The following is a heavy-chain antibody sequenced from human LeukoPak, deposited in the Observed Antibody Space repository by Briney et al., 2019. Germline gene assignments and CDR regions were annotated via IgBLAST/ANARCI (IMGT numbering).Heavy chain of an antibody. CDR1: GGSISSGGYY. Sequence: ETLSLTCTVSGGSISSGGYYWSWVRQAPGKGLEWVSAISGSGGSTYYADSVKGRFTISRDNSKNTLYLQMNSLRAEDTAVYYCAGGITMIVVVITGHAFDIWGQGTMVTVSS. J-gene: IGHJ3*02. V-gene: IGHV3-23*01. CDR2: ISGSGGST. D-gene: IGHD3-22*01. CDR3: AGGITMIVVVITGHAFDI.